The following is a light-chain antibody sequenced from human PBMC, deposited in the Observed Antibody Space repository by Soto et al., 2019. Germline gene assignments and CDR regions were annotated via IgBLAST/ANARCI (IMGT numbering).Light chain of an antibody. V-gene: IGKV1-33*01. CDR1: QDINKY. Sequence: DIQMTQSPSSLSVSVGDRVTITCQASQDINKYLNWYQQKSGKAPKLLIYDVSNLETGVSSRFSGSGSETHFTLTINSLQPEDIATYYCQQYDNYVITFGQGTRLEIK. CDR3: QQYDNYVIT. CDR2: DVS. J-gene: IGKJ5*01.